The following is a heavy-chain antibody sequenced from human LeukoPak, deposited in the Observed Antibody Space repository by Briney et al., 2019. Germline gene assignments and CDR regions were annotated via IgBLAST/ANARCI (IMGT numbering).Heavy chain of an antibody. D-gene: IGHD2-15*01. CDR1: GGSISSSSYY. CDR2: IYYSGST. CDR3: AAQPLGYCSGGSCLYWYFDL. V-gene: IGHV4-39*01. J-gene: IGHJ2*01. Sequence: PSETLSLTCTVPGGSISSSSYYWGWIRQPPGKGLEWIGSIYYSGSTYYNPSLKSRVTISVDTSKNQFSLKLSSVAAADTAVYYCAAQPLGYCSGGSCLYWYFDLWGRGTLVTVSS.